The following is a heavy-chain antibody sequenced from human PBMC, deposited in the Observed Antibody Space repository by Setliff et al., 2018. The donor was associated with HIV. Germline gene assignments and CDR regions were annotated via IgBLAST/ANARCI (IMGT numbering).Heavy chain of an antibody. CDR2: INHSGST. Sequence: TSETLSLTCTVSGAPLSGYYWSWIRQPPGKGLEWIGEINHSGSTNYNPSLKSRVTISVDTSKNQFSLKLSSVTAADTAVYYCARGGYSWSFDYWGQGTLVTVSS. D-gene: IGHD5-18*01. V-gene: IGHV4-34*01. J-gene: IGHJ4*02. CDR1: GAPLSGYY. CDR3: ARGGYSWSFDY.